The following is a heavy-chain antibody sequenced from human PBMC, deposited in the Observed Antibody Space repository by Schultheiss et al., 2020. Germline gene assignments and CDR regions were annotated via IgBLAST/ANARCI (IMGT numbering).Heavy chain of an antibody. J-gene: IGHJ5*02. CDR1: GGSISSGGYY. D-gene: IGHD6-13*01. CDR2: VYYSGST. Sequence: SETLSLTCTVSGGSISSGGYYWSWIRQHPGKGLEWIGHVYYSGSTYYNPSLKSRVTISVDKSNNKFSLNLSSVTAADTAVYYCARDLSAAAATNWFDPWGQGTLVTVSS. V-gene: IGHV4-31*03. CDR3: ARDLSAAAATNWFDP.